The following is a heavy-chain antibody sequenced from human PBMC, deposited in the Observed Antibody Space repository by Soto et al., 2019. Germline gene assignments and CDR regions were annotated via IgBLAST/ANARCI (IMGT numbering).Heavy chain of an antibody. D-gene: IGHD3-16*01. Sequence: GGSLRLSCAASGFKFSNYAMSWVRQAPGKGLEWVSLISATGGGTYYADSVKGRFTISRDSSHNTLYLQVHSLTAEDTAVYYCAKDRRAGGNSAFYFDFWGQGAQVTVSS. CDR3: AKDRRAGGNSAFYFDF. J-gene: IGHJ4*02. CDR1: GFKFSNYA. CDR2: ISATGGGT. V-gene: IGHV3-23*01.